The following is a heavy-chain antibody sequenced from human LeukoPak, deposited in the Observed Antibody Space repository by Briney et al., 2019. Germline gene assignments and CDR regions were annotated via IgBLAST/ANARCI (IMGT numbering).Heavy chain of an antibody. CDR3: ARVGRYGAQGFYFDY. V-gene: IGHV4-34*01. CDR2: INHSGST. D-gene: IGHD4-17*01. CDR1: GGSFSGYY. Sequence: SETLPLTCAVYGGSFSGYYWSWIRQPPGKGLEWIGEINHSGSTNYNPSLKSRVTISVDTSKNQFSLKLSSVTAADTAVYYCARVGRYGAQGFYFDYWGQGTLVTVSS. J-gene: IGHJ4*02.